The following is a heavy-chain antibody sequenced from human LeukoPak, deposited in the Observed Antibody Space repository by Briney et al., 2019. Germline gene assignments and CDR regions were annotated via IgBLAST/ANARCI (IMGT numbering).Heavy chain of an antibody. V-gene: IGHV3-21*01. CDR3: ARDPSDGYNDSSGYFDY. Sequence: PGGSLRLSCAASGFTFSSYSMNWVRQAPGKGLEWVSSISSSSSYIYYADSVKGRFTISRDNAKNSLYLQMNSLRAEDTAVYYCARDPSDGYNDSSGYFDYWGQGTLVTVSS. D-gene: IGHD3-22*01. CDR1: GFTFSSYS. J-gene: IGHJ4*02. CDR2: ISSSSSYI.